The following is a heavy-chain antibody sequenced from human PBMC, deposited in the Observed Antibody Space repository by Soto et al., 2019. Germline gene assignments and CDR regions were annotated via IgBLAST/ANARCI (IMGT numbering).Heavy chain of an antibody. CDR2: IYYSGST. CDR3: ARVNAVRGVSTYYFDY. Sequence: PSETLSLTCTVSGGSISSGDYYWSWIRQPPGKGLEWIGYIYYSGSTYYNPSLKSRVTISVDTSKNQFSLKLSSVTAADTAVYYCARVNAVRGVSTYYFDYWGHGRQVTVSS. CDR1: GGSISSGDYY. D-gene: IGHD3-10*02. J-gene: IGHJ4*01. V-gene: IGHV4-30-4*01.